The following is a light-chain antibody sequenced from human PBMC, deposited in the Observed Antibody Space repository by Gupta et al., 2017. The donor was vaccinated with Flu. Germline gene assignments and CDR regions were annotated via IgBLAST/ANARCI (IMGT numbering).Light chain of an antibody. CDR3: SSYTSSSTLPFV. J-gene: IGLJ1*01. CDR2: DVS. Sequence: TISCTGTSSDVGGYNYVSWYQQHPGKAPKLMIYDVSNRPSGVSNRFSGSKSGNTASLTISGLQAEDEVDYYCSSYTSSSTLPFVFGTGTKVTVL. V-gene: IGLV2-14*04. CDR1: SSDVGGYNY.